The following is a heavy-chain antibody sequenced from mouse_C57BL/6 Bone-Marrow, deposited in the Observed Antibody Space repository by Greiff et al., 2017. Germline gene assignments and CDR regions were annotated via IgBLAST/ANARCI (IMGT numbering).Heavy chain of an antibody. J-gene: IGHJ4*01. CDR1: GYTFTSYW. CDR3: ARAWTNYAMDY. Sequence: QVHVKQPGAELVKPGASVKLSCKASGYTFTSYWMHWVKQRPGQGLEWIGMIHPNSGSTNYNEKFKSKATLTVDKSSSTAYMQLSSLTSEDSAVYYCARAWTNYAMDYWGRGTSVTVSS. CDR2: IHPNSGST. V-gene: IGHV1-64*01.